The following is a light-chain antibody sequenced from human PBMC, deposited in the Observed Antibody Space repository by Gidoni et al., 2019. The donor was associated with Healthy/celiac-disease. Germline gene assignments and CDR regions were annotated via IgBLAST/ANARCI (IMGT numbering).Light chain of an antibody. V-gene: IGLV1-47*01. CDR1: SSNIGSNY. CDR3: AAWDDSLWGV. Sequence: QSVLTQPPSASGTPGPRVTISCSGSSSNIGSNYVYWYQQLPGTAPKLLIHRNNQRPSGVPDRFSGSKSGTSASLAISGLRSEDEADYYCAAWDDSLWGVFGGGTKLTVL. CDR2: RNN. J-gene: IGLJ2*01.